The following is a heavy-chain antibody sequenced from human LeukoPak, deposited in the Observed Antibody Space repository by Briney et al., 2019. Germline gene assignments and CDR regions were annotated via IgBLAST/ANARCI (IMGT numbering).Heavy chain of an antibody. Sequence: ASVKVSCKASGYTFTSYGISWVRQAPGQGLEWMGWISAYNGNTNYAQKLQGRVTMITDTSTSTAYMELRSLRSDDTAVYYCAREERYFDWLSGDFDYWGQGTLVTVSS. CDR2: ISAYNGNT. J-gene: IGHJ4*02. V-gene: IGHV1-18*04. CDR1: GYTFTSYG. CDR3: AREERYFDWLSGDFDY. D-gene: IGHD3-9*01.